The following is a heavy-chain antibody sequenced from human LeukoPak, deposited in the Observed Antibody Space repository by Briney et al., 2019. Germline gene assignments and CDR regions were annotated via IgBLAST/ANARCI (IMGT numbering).Heavy chain of an antibody. CDR3: ARGVRFTIFGVVPWFDP. CDR1: GGSISSYY. V-gene: IGHV4-59*12. Sequence: SETLSLTCTVSGGSISSYYWSWIRQPPGKGLEWIGYIYYSGSTNYNPSLKSRVTISVDTSKNQFSLKLSSVTAADTAVYYCARGVRFTIFGVVPWFDPWGQGTLVTVSS. J-gene: IGHJ5*02. D-gene: IGHD3-3*01. CDR2: IYYSGST.